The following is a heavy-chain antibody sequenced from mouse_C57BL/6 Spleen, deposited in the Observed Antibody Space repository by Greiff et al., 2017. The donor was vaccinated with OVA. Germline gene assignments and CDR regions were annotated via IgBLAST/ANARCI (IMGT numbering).Heavy chain of an antibody. V-gene: IGHV1-26*01. Sequence: EVQLQQSGPELVKPGASVKISCKASGYTFTDYYMNWVKQSHGKSLEWIGDINPNNGGTSYNQKFKGKATLTVDKSSSTAYMELRSLTSDDSAVYYCARTENWYFDGWGTGTTVTVAS. J-gene: IGHJ1*03. CDR1: GYTFTDYY. CDR2: INPNNGGT. CDR3: ARTENWYFDG.